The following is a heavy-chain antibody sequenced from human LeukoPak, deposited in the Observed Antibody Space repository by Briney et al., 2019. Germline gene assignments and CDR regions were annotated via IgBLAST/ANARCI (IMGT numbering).Heavy chain of an antibody. CDR1: GGIFSRYA. J-gene: IGHJ4*02. D-gene: IGHD3-22*01. CDR3: ARDLHYYDSPFGY. V-gene: IGHV1-69*04. CDR2: IIPILGIA. Sequence: GSSVKVSCKASGGIFSRYAISWVRQAPGQGLEWMGRIIPILGIANYAQKFQGRVTITADKSTSTAYMELSSLRSEDTAVYYCARDLHYYDSPFGYWGQGTLVTVSP.